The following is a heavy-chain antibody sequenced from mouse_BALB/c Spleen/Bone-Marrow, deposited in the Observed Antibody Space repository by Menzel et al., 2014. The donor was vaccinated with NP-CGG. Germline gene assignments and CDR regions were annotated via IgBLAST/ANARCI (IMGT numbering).Heavy chain of an antibody. J-gene: IGHJ2*01. CDR2: IRTKANGYTT. CDR1: GFTFTAYY. V-gene: IGHV7-3*02. Sequence: EVKLMESGGGLVQPGGSLRLSCATSGFTFTAYYMSWVRQPPGKALEWLGFIRTKANGYTTEYSASVKGRFTISRDNSQSILYLQMSTLRAEDSAIYYCARGGNYYFDYWGQGTTVTVSS. D-gene: IGHD2-1*01. CDR3: ARGGNYYFDY.